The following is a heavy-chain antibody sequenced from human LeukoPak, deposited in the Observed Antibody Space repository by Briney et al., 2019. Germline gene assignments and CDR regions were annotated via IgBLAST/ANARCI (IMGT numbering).Heavy chain of an antibody. D-gene: IGHD3-22*01. Sequence: GRSLRFSCAASGFTFSSYSMNWVRQAPGKGLEWVSSISSSSSYIYYADSVKGRFTISRDNAKNSLYLQMNSLRAEDTAVYYCARGDSSGYLFDYWGQGTLVTVSS. CDR1: GFTFSSYS. J-gene: IGHJ4*02. V-gene: IGHV3-21*01. CDR3: ARGDSSGYLFDY. CDR2: ISSSSSYI.